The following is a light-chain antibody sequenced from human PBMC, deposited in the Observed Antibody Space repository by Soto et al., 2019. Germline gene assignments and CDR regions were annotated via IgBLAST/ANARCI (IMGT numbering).Light chain of an antibody. CDR2: AAS. J-gene: IGKJ2*01. V-gene: IGKV1-9*01. CDR3: QQRNSYPRT. Sequence: DIQLTQSPSFLSASVGXRVTITCRASQGINIFLAWFQQKPGKAPNLLISAASTLQSGVPSRFSGSGSETEFTLTITSLQPEDSATYYCQQRNSYPRTFGQGTKVDTK. CDR1: QGINIF.